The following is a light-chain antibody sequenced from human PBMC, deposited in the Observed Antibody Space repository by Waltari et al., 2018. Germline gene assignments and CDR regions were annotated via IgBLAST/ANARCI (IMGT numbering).Light chain of an antibody. CDR2: DNN. J-gene: IGLJ2*01. Sequence: QSVLTQPPSVSAAPGQRVTISCSGSLPNIGNYSVSCYHQLPGAAPKLPIYDNNKRPSGIPDRFSASKSGTSATLGITGLQIGDEADYYCATWDNSLSEVVFGGGTKLTVL. CDR3: ATWDNSLSEVV. V-gene: IGLV1-51*01. CDR1: LPNIGNYS.